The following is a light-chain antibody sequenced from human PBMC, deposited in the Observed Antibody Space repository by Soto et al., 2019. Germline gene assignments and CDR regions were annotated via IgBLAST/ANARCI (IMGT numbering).Light chain of an antibody. Sequence: EIVLTQSPGTVSLSPGERATLSCRASQIISSNYLAWYQQKPGQAPGLLIYGASSRATGIPDKFSGSGSGTDFALTVSRLEPEDFAVYYCQQYATSPPTFGGGTKVEIK. J-gene: IGKJ4*01. CDR2: GAS. CDR3: QQYATSPPT. V-gene: IGKV3-20*01. CDR1: QIISSNY.